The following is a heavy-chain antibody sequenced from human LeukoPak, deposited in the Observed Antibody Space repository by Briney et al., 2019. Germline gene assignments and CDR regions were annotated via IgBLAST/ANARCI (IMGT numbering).Heavy chain of an antibody. D-gene: IGHD3-3*01. J-gene: IGHJ3*02. CDR1: GGTFSSYA. Sequence: SMKVSCKASGGTFSSYAISWVRQAPGQGLEWMGGIIPIFGTANYAQKFQGRVMITTDESTSTAYMELSSLRSEDTAVYYCASPGAYFGVVLHAFDIWGQGTMVTVSS. CDR2: IIPIFGTA. CDR3: ASPGAYFGVVLHAFDI. V-gene: IGHV1-69*05.